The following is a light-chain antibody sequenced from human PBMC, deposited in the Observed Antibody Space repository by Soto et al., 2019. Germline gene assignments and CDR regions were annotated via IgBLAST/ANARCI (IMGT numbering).Light chain of an antibody. CDR2: DVS. J-gene: IGKJ1*01. CDR3: QQRSSWLWT. CDR1: QSVSSY. Sequence: ENVLTQSPATLSLSPGERATLSCRASQSVSSYLAWYQQKPGQAPRLLIYDVSNRATGIPARFSGSGSGTDFTLTISSLEPEDCAVYYCQQRSSWLWTFGQGTKVEIK. V-gene: IGKV3-11*01.